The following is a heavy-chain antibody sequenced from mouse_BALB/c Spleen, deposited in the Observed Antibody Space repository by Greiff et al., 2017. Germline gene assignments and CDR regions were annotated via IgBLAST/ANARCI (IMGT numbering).Heavy chain of an antibody. J-gene: IGHJ2*01. CDR2: ISSGSSTI. V-gene: IGHV5-17*02. CDR1: GFTFSSFG. D-gene: IGHD2-4*01. CDR3: ARGMITKGFDY. Sequence: EVHLVESGGGLVQPGGSRKLSCAASGFTFSSFGMHWVRQAPEKGLEWVAYISSGSSTIYYADTVKGRFTISRDNPKNTLFLQMTSLRSEDTAMYYCARGMITKGFDYWGQGTTLTVSS.